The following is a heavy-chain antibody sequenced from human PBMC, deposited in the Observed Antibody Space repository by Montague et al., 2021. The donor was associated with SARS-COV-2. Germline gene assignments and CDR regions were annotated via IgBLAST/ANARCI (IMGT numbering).Heavy chain of an antibody. CDR2: IYHSGST. D-gene: IGHD3-9*01. V-gene: IGHV4-59*08. Sequence: SETLSLTCTVSGTSFNSYYWSWIRQPPGRGLEWIGYIYHSGSTEYSPSLKSRLTMSIDTSKNQFSLRLTSVAAADTAVYFCARTTYVDLASIYYYVMDVWGQGTTVTVSS. CDR3: ARTTYVDLASIYYYVMDV. J-gene: IGHJ6*02. CDR1: GTSFNSYY.